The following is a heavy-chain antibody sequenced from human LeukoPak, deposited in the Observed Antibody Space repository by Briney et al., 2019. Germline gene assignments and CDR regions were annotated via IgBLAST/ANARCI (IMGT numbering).Heavy chain of an antibody. CDR2: ISTDGRTK. J-gene: IGHJ4*02. D-gene: IGHD3-22*01. CDR1: GFSFSTYD. CDR3: AKEDSSGYLFYS. V-gene: IGHV3-30*04. Sequence: GGSLTLFCLASGFSFSTYDVHWVRQAPGKGLEWVAVISTDGRTKFCTDSVKGRFTISRDNSKNTLYLQMNSLRAEDTAVYYCAKEDSSGYLFYSWGQGTLVTVSS.